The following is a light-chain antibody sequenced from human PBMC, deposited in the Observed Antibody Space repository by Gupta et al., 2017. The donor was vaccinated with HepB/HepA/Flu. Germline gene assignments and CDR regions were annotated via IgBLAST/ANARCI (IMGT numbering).Light chain of an antibody. CDR3: LQHNSYPLT. CDR2: AAS. V-gene: IGKV1-17*01. CDR1: QGIRND. J-gene: IGKJ4*01. Sequence: DIQMSQSPSSLSAPVGDRVTITCRASQGIRNDVGWYQQKPGKAPKRLIYAASSLQSGVPSRLSGSGSGTEFTLTISSLQPEDFATYYCLQHNSYPLTFGGGTKVEVK.